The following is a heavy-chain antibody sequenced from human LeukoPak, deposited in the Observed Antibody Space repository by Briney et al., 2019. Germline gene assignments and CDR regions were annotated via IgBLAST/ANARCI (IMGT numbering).Heavy chain of an antibody. D-gene: IGHD3-16*01. CDR3: ARDPGRTFGYFDY. CDR2: ISYDGSKK. CDR1: GFTFSSYV. Sequence: PGRSLRLSCAASGFTFSSYVMHWVRQASGKGLEWVAVISYDGSKKYYTDSVKGRFSISRDNSKNTLYLQMNSLRTEDTAVYYCARDPGRTFGYFDYWGQGTLVTVSS. V-gene: IGHV3-30-3*01. J-gene: IGHJ4*02.